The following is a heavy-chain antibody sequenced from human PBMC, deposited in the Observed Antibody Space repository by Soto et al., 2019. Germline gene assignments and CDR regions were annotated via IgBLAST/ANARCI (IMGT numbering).Heavy chain of an antibody. D-gene: IGHD6-13*01. Sequence: QVQLQQWGAGLLKPSETLSLTCAVYGGSVSGYYWSWLRQPPGKGLELFGEINQSGSTNSNPSLKSRVTITVDTSKNKFSLNLSSVTAADTAVYYCARTYSSSWSPFDYWGQGTLVTVSS. J-gene: IGHJ4*02. CDR1: GGSVSGYY. CDR2: INQSGST. CDR3: ARTYSSSWSPFDY. V-gene: IGHV4-34*01.